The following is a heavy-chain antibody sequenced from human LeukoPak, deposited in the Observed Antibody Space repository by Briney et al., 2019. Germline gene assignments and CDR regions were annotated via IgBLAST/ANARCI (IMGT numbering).Heavy chain of an antibody. CDR2: ISAYSGNT. D-gene: IGHD3-22*01. CDR3: ARAVYYDSSGYSPFDY. Sequence: GASVKVSCKASGYTFTSNGISWVRQAPGQGLEWMGWISAYSGNTNYAQKLQGRVTMTTDTSTSTAYMELRSLRSDDAAVYYCARAVYYDSSGYSPFDYWGQGTLVTVSS. CDR1: GYTFTSNG. J-gene: IGHJ4*02. V-gene: IGHV1-18*01.